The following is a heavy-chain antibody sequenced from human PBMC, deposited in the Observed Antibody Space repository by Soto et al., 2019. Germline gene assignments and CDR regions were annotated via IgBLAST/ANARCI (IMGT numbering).Heavy chain of an antibody. CDR2: IYHSGST. Sequence: QLQESGSGLVKPSQTLSLTCAVSGGSISSGGYSWSWIRQPPGKGLEWIGYIYHSGSTYYNPSLKSRVTISVDRSKNQFSLKLSSVTAADTAVYYCASSHAGAHITAAVHWGQGTLVTVSS. D-gene: IGHD6-13*01. CDR1: GGSISSGGYS. CDR3: ASSHAGAHITAAVH. V-gene: IGHV4-30-2*01. J-gene: IGHJ4*02.